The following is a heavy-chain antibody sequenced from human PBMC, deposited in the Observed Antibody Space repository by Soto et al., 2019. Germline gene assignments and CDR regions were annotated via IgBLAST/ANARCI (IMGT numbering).Heavy chain of an antibody. CDR2: IYWNDDK. Sequence: PTRGKKTVTLTRTGNFGGRPISTKRVGVGWIRQPPGKALEWLALIYWNDDKRYSPSLKSRLTITKDTSKNQVVLTMAKMDPVDTATYYCAHTTQYYYHGMDVWGQGTTVTVSS. CDR3: AHTTQYYYHGMDV. CDR1: GRPISTKRVG. V-gene: IGHV2-5*01. J-gene: IGHJ6*02.